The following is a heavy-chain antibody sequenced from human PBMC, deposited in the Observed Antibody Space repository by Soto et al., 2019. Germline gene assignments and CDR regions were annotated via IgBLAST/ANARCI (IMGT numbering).Heavy chain of an antibody. D-gene: IGHD3-3*01. CDR2: IYYSGST. J-gene: IGHJ4*02. CDR1: GGSISSYY. Sequence: SETLSLTCTVSGGSISSYYWSWIRQPPGKGLEWIGYIYYSGSTNYNPSLKSRVTISVDTSKNQFSLKLSSVTAADTAVYYCGSGAFLGGVTRYDYWGQGTLVTVSS. CDR3: GSGAFLGGVTRYDY. V-gene: IGHV4-59*01.